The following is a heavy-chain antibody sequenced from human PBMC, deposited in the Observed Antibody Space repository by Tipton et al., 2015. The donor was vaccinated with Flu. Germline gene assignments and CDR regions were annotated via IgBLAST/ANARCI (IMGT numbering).Heavy chain of an antibody. Sequence: QMQLVQSGAEVKKPGASVKVSCKASGYTFTSYDINWVRQAPGQGLEWMGRINPNSGGTNYAQKFQGRVTMTRDTSISTAYMELSRLRSDDTAVYYCARAYGRITIFGVVRCGMDVWGQGTTVTVSS. CDR1: GYTFTSYD. D-gene: IGHD3-3*01. J-gene: IGHJ6*02. CDR2: INPNSGGT. V-gene: IGHV1-2*06. CDR3: ARAYGRITIFGVVRCGMDV.